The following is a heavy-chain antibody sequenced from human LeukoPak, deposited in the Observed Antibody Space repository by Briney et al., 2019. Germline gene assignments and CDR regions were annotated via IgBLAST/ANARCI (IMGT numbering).Heavy chain of an antibody. CDR2: ISYDGSNK. Sequence: PGGSLRLSCAASGFTFSSYAMHWVRQAPGKGLEWVAVISYDGSNKYYADSVKGRFTISRDNSKNTLYLQMNSLRAEDTAVYYCAREADWYQIKDAFDIWGQGTMVTVSS. CDR1: GFTFSSYA. J-gene: IGHJ3*02. D-gene: IGHD3-9*01. CDR3: AREADWYQIKDAFDI. V-gene: IGHV3-30-3*01.